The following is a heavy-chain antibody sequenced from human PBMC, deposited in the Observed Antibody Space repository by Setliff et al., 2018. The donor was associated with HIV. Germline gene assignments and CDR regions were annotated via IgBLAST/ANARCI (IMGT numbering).Heavy chain of an antibody. CDR2: VYYSGST. V-gene: IGHV4-39*07. Sequence: PSETLSLTCTVSGGSISSSGPGYYWGWVRQAPGGGLEWIGSVYYSGSTNYNPSLKSRVTISVDTAKNQFSLKLSSVTAADTAVYYCARLRGSYDFSNWFDPWGQGTQVTVS. CDR1: GGSISSSGPGYY. J-gene: IGHJ5*02. D-gene: IGHD3-3*01. CDR3: ARLRGSYDFSNWFDP.